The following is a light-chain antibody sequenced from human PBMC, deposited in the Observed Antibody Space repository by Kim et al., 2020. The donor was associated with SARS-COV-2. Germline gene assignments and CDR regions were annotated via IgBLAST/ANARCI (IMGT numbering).Light chain of an antibody. Sequence: GQKVTISCSGSSSNIGNNCVSWYQQLTGTAPKLLIYDNNKRPSGIPDRFSGSKSGTSATLGITGLQTGDEADYYCGTWDSSLSAVVFGGGTQLTVL. V-gene: IGLV1-51*01. CDR3: GTWDSSLSAVV. J-gene: IGLJ2*01. CDR1: SSNIGNNC. CDR2: DNN.